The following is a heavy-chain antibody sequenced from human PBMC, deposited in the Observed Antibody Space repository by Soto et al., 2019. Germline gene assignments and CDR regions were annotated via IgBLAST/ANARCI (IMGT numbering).Heavy chain of an antibody. CDR3: ARQIYDSDTGPNFQYYFDS. V-gene: IGHV5-10-1*01. D-gene: IGHD3-22*01. CDR1: GYSFAGYW. Sequence: PGESLKISGKACGYSFAGYWIAWVQQKPGKGLEWMGRIDPSDSQTYYSPSFRGHVTISVTKSITTVFLQWSSLRASDTAMYYCARQIYDSDTGPNFQYYFDSWGQGTPVTVSS. J-gene: IGHJ4*02. CDR2: IDPSDSQT.